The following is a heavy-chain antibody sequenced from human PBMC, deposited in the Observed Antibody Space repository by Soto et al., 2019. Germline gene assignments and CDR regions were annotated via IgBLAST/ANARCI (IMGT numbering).Heavy chain of an antibody. CDR1: GGSISSGGYY. CDR3: AGEPTGESARSHYYYYYGMDV. CDR2: IYYSGST. J-gene: IGHJ6*02. V-gene: IGHV4-31*03. D-gene: IGHD1-26*01. Sequence: KPSETLSLTCTVSGGSISSGGYYWSWIRHHPGKGLEWIGYIYYSGSTYYNPSLKSRVTISVDTSKNQFSLKLSSVTAADTAVYYCAGEPTGESARSHYYYYYGMDVWGQGTTVTVSS.